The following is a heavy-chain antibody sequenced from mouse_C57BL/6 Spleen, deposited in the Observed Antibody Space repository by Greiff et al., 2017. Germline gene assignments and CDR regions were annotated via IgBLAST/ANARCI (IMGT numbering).Heavy chain of an antibody. J-gene: IGHJ1*03. V-gene: IGHV1-53*01. D-gene: IGHD1-1*01. CDR3: ARGPYYDGSSYGYFDV. CDR1: GYTFTSYW. Sequence: QVQLQQPGTELVKPGASVKLSCKASGYTFTSYWMHWVKQRPGQGLEWIGNINPSNGGTNYNEKFKSKATLTVDKSSSTAYMQLSSLTSEDSAVYYCARGPYYDGSSYGYFDVWGTGTTVTVSS. CDR2: INPSNGGT.